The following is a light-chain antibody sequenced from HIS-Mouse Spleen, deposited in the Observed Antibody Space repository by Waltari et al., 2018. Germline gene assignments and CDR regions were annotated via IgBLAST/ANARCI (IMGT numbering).Light chain of an antibody. J-gene: IGLJ2*01. CDR1: KLGDKY. CDR2: QDS. V-gene: IGLV3-1*01. Sequence: SYELTQPPSVSVSPGQTASITCSGDKLGDKYACWYQQKPGQSPVLVIYQDSKRRSGIPERFSGSNSGNTATLTISGTQAMDEADYYCQAWDSSYSVFGGGTKLTVL. CDR3: QAWDSSYSV.